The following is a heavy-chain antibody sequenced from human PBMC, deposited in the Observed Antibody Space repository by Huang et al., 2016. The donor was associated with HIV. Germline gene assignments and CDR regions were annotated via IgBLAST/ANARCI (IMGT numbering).Heavy chain of an antibody. V-gene: IGHV3-30*18. Sequence: QVQLVESGGGVVQPGRSLRISCAASGFTFSSYGMHWVRQAPGKGLGVVAVISYDGKTKYYADSVKGRFSISRDNSKTTVYLQLNSLRVEDTAVYYCAKGGSAAAVLDFWGQGTLVTVSS. CDR2: ISYDGKTK. CDR1: GFTFSSYG. J-gene: IGHJ4*02. D-gene: IGHD6-13*01. CDR3: AKGGSAAAVLDF.